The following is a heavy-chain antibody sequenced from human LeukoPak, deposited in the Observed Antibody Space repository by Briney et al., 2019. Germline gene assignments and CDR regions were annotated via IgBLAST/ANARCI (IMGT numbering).Heavy chain of an antibody. CDR3: VSIGRHLDPFDY. J-gene: IGHJ4*02. V-gene: IGHV1-46*01. CDR2: INPSGDST. D-gene: IGHD2-21*01. Sequence: GASVKVSCKASGYTFTSYYLHWVRQAPGQGLEWMGIINPSGDSTTYAQRFQDRITMTRDTSTSTVYMELSSLRSEDTAVYYCVSIGRHLDPFDYWGQGTLVTVS. CDR1: GYTFTSYY.